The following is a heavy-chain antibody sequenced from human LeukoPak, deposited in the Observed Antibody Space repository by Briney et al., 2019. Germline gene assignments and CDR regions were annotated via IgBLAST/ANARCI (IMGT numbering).Heavy chain of an antibody. Sequence: GGSLRLSCAASGFTFSSYWMHWVRQAPGKGLVWVSRINSDGSSTTYADSVKGRFSISRDNSKNTLYLQMNSLRAEDTAVYYCAKGGETSLNFDYWGQGILVTVSS. D-gene: IGHD2-21*01. CDR3: AKGGETSLNFDY. CDR2: INSDGSST. CDR1: GFTFSSYW. J-gene: IGHJ4*02. V-gene: IGHV3-74*01.